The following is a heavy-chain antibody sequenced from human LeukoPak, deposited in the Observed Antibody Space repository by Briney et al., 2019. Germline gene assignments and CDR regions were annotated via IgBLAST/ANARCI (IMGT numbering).Heavy chain of an antibody. CDR3: ASCSGGNCYSPLYFQH. J-gene: IGHJ1*01. CDR1: GGSISSYY. Sequence: SETLSLTCTVSGGSISSYYWSWIRQPPGKGLEWIGYIYYSGSTNYNPSLKSRVTISVDTSKNQFSLKLSSVTAADTAVYYCASCSGGNCYSPLYFQHWGQGTLVTVSS. CDR2: IYYSGST. D-gene: IGHD2-15*01. V-gene: IGHV4-59*08.